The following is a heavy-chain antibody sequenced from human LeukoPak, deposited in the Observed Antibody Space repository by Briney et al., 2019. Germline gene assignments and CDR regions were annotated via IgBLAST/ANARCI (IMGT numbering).Heavy chain of an antibody. CDR1: GFTFSSYS. J-gene: IGHJ5*02. V-gene: IGHV3-23*01. CDR2: ISGSGGST. Sequence: PGGSLRLSCAASGFTFSSYSMNWVRQAPGKGLEWVSAISGSGGSTYYADSVKGRFTISRDNSKNTLYLQMNSLRAEDTAVYYCAKCPVSLVVAGTGWFDPWGQGTLVTVSS. CDR3: AKCPVSLVVAGTGWFDP. D-gene: IGHD6-19*01.